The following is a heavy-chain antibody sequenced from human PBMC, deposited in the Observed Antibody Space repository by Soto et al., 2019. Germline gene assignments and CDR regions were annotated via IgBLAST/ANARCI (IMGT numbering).Heavy chain of an antibody. CDR2: IKKDGSEK. J-gene: IGHJ4*02. D-gene: IGHD5-18*01. CDR1: GISTSSYW. Sequence: GGSLRLSCAASGISTSSYWMGWVRQAPGRGLEWVASIKKDGSEKYYMDSLKGRFTISRDNALNSLYLQMNSLRAEDTAVYFCVTGYHSDYWGQGPLVTVS. V-gene: IGHV3-7*03. CDR3: VTGYHSDY.